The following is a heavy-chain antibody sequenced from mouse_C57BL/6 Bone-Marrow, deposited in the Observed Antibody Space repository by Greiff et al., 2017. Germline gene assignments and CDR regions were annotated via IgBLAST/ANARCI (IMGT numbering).Heavy chain of an antibody. V-gene: IGHV8-12*01. J-gene: IGHJ1*03. CDR1: GFSLSTSGMG. Sequence: QVTLKVSGPGILLSSQTLSLTCSSSGFSLSTSGMGVSWIRQPSGKGLEWLAHIYWDDAKRYNPFLKSRLTISKDTSRNQVFLQITSVDTADTATYYCARRAFYCGQWYFDVWGTGTTVTVSA. CDR2: IYWDDAK. CDR3: ARRAFYCGQWYFDV. D-gene: IGHD1-1*01.